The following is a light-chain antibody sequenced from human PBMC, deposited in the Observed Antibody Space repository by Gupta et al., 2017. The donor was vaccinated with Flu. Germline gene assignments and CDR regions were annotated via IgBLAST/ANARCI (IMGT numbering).Light chain of an antibody. Sequence: DIVMTQSPDSLAVSLGERATINCKSSQSVLYSSNNKNYLAWYQQKPGQPPKLLIYWASTRESGVPDRFSGSGSGTDFTLTISSLQAEDVAVYYCHQDYGTPQTFGQGTKVEIK. V-gene: IGKV4-1*01. CDR1: QSVLYSSNNKNY. CDR3: HQDYGTPQT. J-gene: IGKJ1*01. CDR2: WAS.